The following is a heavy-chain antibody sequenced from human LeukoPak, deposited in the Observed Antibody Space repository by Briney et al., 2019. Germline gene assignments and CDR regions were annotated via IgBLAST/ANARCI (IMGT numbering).Heavy chain of an antibody. J-gene: IGHJ4*02. CDR3: ARARTIFGVVPPIFDY. CDR1: GGTFSSYA. D-gene: IGHD3-3*01. Sequence: SVKVSCKASGGTFSSYAISWVRQAPGQGLEWMGGIIPIFGTTNYAQKFQGRVTITADESTGTAYMELSSLRSEDTALYYCARARTIFGVVPPIFDYWGQGTLVTVSS. V-gene: IGHV1-69*13. CDR2: IIPIFGTT.